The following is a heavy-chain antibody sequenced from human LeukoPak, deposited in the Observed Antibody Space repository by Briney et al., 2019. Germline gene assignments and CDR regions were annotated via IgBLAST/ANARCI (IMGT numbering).Heavy chain of an antibody. Sequence: PSETLSLTCTVSGYSISSGYYWGWIRQPPGKGLEWIGSIYHSGSTYYNPSLKSRVTISVDTSKNQFSLTLSSVTAADTAVYYCARTYDFSDWGQGTLVTVSS. V-gene: IGHV4-38-2*02. CDR1: GYSISSGYY. D-gene: IGHD3-3*01. CDR2: IYHSGST. CDR3: ARTYDFSD. J-gene: IGHJ4*02.